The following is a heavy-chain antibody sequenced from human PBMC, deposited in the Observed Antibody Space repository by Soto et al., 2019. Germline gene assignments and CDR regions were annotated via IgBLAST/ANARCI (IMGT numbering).Heavy chain of an antibody. Sequence: QVQLQESGPGLVKPSQTLSLTCTVSGGSISSGGYYWSWIRQHPGKGLEWIGYIYYSGSTYYNPSLKGRITILVDTSKNRFSLKQSSVTAADTAVYYCARDSVFLGDILTGAFDYWGQGTLVTVSS. D-gene: IGHD3-9*01. J-gene: IGHJ4*02. CDR2: IYYSGST. V-gene: IGHV4-31*03. CDR1: GGSISSGGYY. CDR3: ARDSVFLGDILTGAFDY.